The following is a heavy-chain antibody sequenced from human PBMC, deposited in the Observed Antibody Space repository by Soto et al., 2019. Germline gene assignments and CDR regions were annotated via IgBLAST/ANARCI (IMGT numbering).Heavy chain of an antibody. V-gene: IGHV4-61*08. CDR3: ARDIRGYSRAFDY. CDR1: GGSVSSGAYF. D-gene: IGHD5-18*01. Sequence: PSETLSLTCAVSGGSVSSGAYFWTWIRQPPGKGLEWIGYISYSGNTNYNPSLKSRVTISVDTSNNQFSLKLTAVTAADTAVYYCARDIRGYSRAFDYWGQGTLVTVSS. J-gene: IGHJ4*02. CDR2: ISYSGNT.